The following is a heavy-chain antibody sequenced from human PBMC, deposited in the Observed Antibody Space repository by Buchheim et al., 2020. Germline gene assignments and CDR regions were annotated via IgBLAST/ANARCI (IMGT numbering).Heavy chain of an antibody. D-gene: IGHD2-2*01. Sequence: EVRLVQSGGGLVQSGGSLRLSCVGSDFTFGNFWMHWVRQVPGRGLVWVAHINEDATTITYADSVKGRFTISRDNAKDTLFLQMNSLRAEDTAVYYCVKDGRVTAAYYFDYWGQGTL. J-gene: IGHJ4*02. CDR1: DFTFGNFW. V-gene: IGHV3-74*03. CDR3: VKDGRVTAAYYFDY. CDR2: INEDATTI.